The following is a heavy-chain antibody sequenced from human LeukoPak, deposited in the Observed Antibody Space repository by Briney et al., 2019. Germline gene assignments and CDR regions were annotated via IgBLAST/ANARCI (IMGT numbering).Heavy chain of an antibody. CDR1: GYTFTNYG. J-gene: IGHJ4*02. V-gene: IGHV1-18*01. Sequence: ASVKVSCKASGYTFTNYGISWVRQAPGQGLELMGWISAYNGNTYYAQNLQGRVTMTTDTSTTTAYLGLRSLRSDDTAVYYCARDPDYGDRYYFDYWGKGTLVTVSS. D-gene: IGHD4-17*01. CDR3: ARDPDYGDRYYFDY. CDR2: ISAYNGNT.